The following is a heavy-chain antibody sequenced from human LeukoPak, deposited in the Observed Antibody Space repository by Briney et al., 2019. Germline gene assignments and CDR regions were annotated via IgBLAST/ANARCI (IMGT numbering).Heavy chain of an antibody. CDR1: SGSVSSSSYY. J-gene: IGHJ5*02. CDR3: AGGYGATIFVP. V-gene: IGHV4-61*02. CDR2: IYTSGST. Sequence: SETLSLTCTVSSGSVSSSSYYWSWIRQPAGKGLEWIGRIYTSGSTNYNPSLKSRVTMSVDTSKNQFSLKLSSVTAADTAVYYCAGGYGATIFVPWGQGTLVTVSS. D-gene: IGHD4-17*01.